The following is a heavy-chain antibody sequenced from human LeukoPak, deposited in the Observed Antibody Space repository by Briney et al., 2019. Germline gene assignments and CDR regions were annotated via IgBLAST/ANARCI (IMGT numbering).Heavy chain of an antibody. CDR1: GFTFSSYS. J-gene: IGHJ4*02. Sequence: GGSLRLSCAASGFTFSSYSMYWVHQAPGKGLEWVSSISGSSSYIYYADSVKGRFTISRDNAKNSLYLQMNSLRAEDTAVYYCARKMSGGPYFDYWGQGTPGHRLL. V-gene: IGHV3-21*01. D-gene: IGHD1-14*01. CDR3: ARKMSGGPYFDY. CDR2: ISGSSSYI.